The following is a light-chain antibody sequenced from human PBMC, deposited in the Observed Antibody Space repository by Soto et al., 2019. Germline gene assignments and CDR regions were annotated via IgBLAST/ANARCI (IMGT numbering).Light chain of an antibody. CDR3: QQYNSYWT. Sequence: DIQMPQSPSTVSASVGDRVTITFRASQSISSWLAWYQQKPGKAPKLLIYKASSLESGVPSRFSGSGSGTEFTLTISSLQPDDFATYYCQQYNSYWTFGQGTKVDIK. J-gene: IGKJ1*01. V-gene: IGKV1-5*03. CDR2: KAS. CDR1: QSISSW.